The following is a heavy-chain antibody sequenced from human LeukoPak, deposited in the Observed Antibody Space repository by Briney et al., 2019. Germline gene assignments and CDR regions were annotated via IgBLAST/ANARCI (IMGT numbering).Heavy chain of an antibody. J-gene: IGHJ4*02. CDR1: GFTFSSYW. CDR2: IKQDGSEK. CDR3: AREASDRLRPIDY. Sequence: GGSLRLSCAASGFTFSSYWMSWVRQAPGKGLECLANIKQDGSEKDCVDSVKGRFTISRDNAKNSLYLQMNSLRAEDTAVCYCAREASDRLRPIDYWGQGTLVTVSS. V-gene: IGHV3-7*04. D-gene: IGHD4-17*01.